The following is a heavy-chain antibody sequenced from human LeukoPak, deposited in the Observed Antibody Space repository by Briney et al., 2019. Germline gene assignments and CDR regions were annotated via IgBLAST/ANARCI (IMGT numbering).Heavy chain of an antibody. D-gene: IGHD5-12*01. V-gene: IGHV4-34*01. CDR1: GGSFSGYY. CDR2: INHSGST. CDR3: ARLSGRYDY. Sequence: SETLSLTCAVYGGSFSGYYWSWIRQPPGKGLEWIGEINHSGSTNYNPSLKSRATISVDTSKNQFSLKLSSVTAADTAVYYCARLSGRYDYWGQGTLVTVSS. J-gene: IGHJ4*02.